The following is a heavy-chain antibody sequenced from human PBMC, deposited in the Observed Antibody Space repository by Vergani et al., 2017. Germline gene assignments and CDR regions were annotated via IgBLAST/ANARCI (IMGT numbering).Heavy chain of an antibody. CDR1: GFTFSSYA. CDR3: AKGSRDGYNSQFYYYYGMDV. Sequence: EVQLLESGGGLVQPGGSLRLSCAASGFTFSSYAMSWVRQAPGKGLEWVSAISGSGGSTYDADSVKGRFTISRDNSKNTLYLQMNSLRAEDTAVYYCAKGSRDGYNSQFYYYYGMDVWGQGTTVTVSS. V-gene: IGHV3-23*01. CDR2: ISGSGGST. J-gene: IGHJ6*02. D-gene: IGHD5-24*01.